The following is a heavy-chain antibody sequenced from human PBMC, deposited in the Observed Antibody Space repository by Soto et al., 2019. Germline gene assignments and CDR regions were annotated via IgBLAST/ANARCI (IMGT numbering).Heavy chain of an antibody. V-gene: IGHV3-7*03. J-gene: IGHJ4*02. CDR1: GFTFSSYW. CDR2: IKQDGSET. CDR3: ARGYCTDTTCYPRLGGN. Sequence: EAQLVESGGGLVQPGGSLRLACTSSGFTFSSYWMTWARQAPGKGLEWVGNIKQDGSETYYVDSVKGRFTISRDNAKNSLYLQMNSLRVEDSAVYYCARGYCTDTTCYPRLGGNCGRGTLVTVSS. D-gene: IGHD2-2*01.